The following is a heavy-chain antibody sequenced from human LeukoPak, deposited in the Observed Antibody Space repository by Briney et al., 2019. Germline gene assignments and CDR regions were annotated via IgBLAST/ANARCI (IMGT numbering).Heavy chain of an antibody. CDR2: IKQDGSEK. CDR3: AVDFWSPRVDY. J-gene: IGHJ4*02. V-gene: IGHV3-7*01. D-gene: IGHD3-3*01. Sequence: GGSLRLSCAASGFTFSSYWMSWVRQAPGKGLKWVANIKQDGSEKYYVDSVKGRFTISRDNAKNSLYLQMNSLRAEDPAVYYCAVDFWSPRVDYWGQGTLVTVSS. CDR1: GFTFSSYW.